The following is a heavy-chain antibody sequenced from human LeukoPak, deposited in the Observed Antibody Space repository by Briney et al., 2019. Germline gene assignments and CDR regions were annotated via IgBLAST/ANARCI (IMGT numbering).Heavy chain of an antibody. CDR1: GFTFSNFG. J-gene: IGHJ4*02. CDR2: ISNDGRNK. Sequence: GGSLRLSCAASGFTFSNFGIHCVRQAPGKGLEWVASISNDGRNKHYVDSVEGRFTISRDNSRNTLYLQINSLRPEDTAVYYCAKAGGYDSSGYYYYLDYWGQGTLVTVPS. V-gene: IGHV3-30*18. D-gene: IGHD3-22*01. CDR3: AKAGGYDSSGYYYYLDY.